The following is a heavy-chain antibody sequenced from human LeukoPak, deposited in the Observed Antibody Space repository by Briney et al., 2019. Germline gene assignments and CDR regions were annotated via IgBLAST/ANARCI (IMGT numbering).Heavy chain of an antibody. CDR2: IYPGDSDT. V-gene: IGHV5-51*01. CDR3: ARHAYSGSFQEYFDY. Sequence: GESLNISCKGSGYSFTSYWIGWVRQMPGKGLGWMGIIYPGDSDTRYSASFQGQVTISADKSISTAYLQWSSLKASDTAMYYCARHAYSGSFQEYFDYWGQGTLVTVSS. D-gene: IGHD1-26*01. CDR1: GYSFTSYW. J-gene: IGHJ4*02.